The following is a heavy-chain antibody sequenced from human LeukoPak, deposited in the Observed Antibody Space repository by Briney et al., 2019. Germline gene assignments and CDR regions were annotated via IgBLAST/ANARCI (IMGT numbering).Heavy chain of an antibody. D-gene: IGHD2-21*02. CDR2: LSYIGST. Sequence: SDSLCLTRTVSGGPIRRYYRSWITEPPAKGLEEIGYLSYIGSTNYTPSLKSRVTISVDTSKSQFSLKLSSVTAADTAVYYCARDRGANCGGDCYQDWYFDLWGRGTLVTVSS. V-gene: IGHV4-59*01. CDR1: GGPIRRYY. CDR3: ARDRGANCGGDCYQDWYFDL. J-gene: IGHJ2*01.